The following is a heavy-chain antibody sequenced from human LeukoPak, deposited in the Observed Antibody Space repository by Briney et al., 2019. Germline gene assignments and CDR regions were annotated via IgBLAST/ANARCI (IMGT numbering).Heavy chain of an antibody. Sequence: SETLSLTCTVSGGSISSYYWSWIRQPPGKGLEWIGYIYYTGSTNYNPSLKSRVTISVDTSKNQFSLKLTSVTAADTAVYYCARVGITIFGVGPEYFRHWGQGTLVTVSS. CDR3: ARVGITIFGVGPEYFRH. V-gene: IGHV4-59*01. D-gene: IGHD3-3*01. J-gene: IGHJ1*01. CDR1: GGSISSYY. CDR2: IYYTGST.